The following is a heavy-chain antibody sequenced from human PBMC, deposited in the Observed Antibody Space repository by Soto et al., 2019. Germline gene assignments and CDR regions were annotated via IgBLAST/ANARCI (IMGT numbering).Heavy chain of an antibody. CDR3: ARGTGTTGYYYYMDV. Sequence: ASVKVSCKASGYTFTSYAMHWVRQAPGQRLEWMGWINAGNGNTKYSQKFQGRVTITRDTSASTAYMELSSLRSEDTAVYYCARGTGTTGYYYYMDVWGKGTTVTVSS. CDR2: INAGNGNT. V-gene: IGHV1-3*01. D-gene: IGHD1-7*01. CDR1: GYTFTSYA. J-gene: IGHJ6*03.